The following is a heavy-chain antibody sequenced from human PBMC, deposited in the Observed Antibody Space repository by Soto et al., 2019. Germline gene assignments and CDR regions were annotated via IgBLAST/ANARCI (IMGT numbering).Heavy chain of an antibody. D-gene: IGHD4-17*01. CDR2: ISAHNGKT. CDR3: ARGRYGDY. V-gene: IGHV1-18*01. CDR1: GYIFTSYG. Sequence: QAHLVQSGPEVKKPGASVKVSCKGSGYIFTSYGIAWVRQAPGLGLEWMGWISAHNGKTEYAQKFQGRVTVTRDTSTSTAYLELRSLRSDDTALYYCARGRYGDYWGQGALVTVSS. J-gene: IGHJ4*02.